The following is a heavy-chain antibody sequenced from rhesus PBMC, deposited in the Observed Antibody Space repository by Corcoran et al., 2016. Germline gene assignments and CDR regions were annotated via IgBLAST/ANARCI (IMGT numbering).Heavy chain of an antibody. J-gene: IGHJ1*01. V-gene: IGHV4-169*01. D-gene: IGHD4-23*01. CDR3: ARATNTVRGEYFEF. CDR2: IYGSGSSP. Sequence: QLQLQESGPGLVKPSETLSVTCAVSGGSISSSYWSWIRQAPGKGLEWIGYIYGSGSSPNYNPSLKSRVTLSVDTSKNQLSLKLSSVTTADTAVYYCARATNTVRGEYFEFWGQGALVTVSS. CDR1: GGSISSSY.